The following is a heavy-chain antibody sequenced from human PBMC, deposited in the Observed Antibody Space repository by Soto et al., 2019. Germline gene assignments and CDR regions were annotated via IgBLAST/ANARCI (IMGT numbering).Heavy chain of an antibody. CDR2: IRSKANSYAT. V-gene: IGHV3-73*02. Sequence: EVQLVESGGGLVQPGGSLKLSCAASGFTFSGSAMHWVRQASGKGLEWVGRIRSKANSYATAYAASVKGRFTISRDDSKNTAYLQMNSLKTEDTAVYYCTRHVDTRYCSSTSCYPRYYYYGMDVWGQGTTVTVSS. D-gene: IGHD2-2*01. J-gene: IGHJ6*02. CDR3: TRHVDTRYCSSTSCYPRYYYYGMDV. CDR1: GFTFSGSA.